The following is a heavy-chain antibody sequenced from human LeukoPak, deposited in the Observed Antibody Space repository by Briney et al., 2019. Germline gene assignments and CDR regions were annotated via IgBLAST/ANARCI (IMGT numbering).Heavy chain of an antibody. D-gene: IGHD2-21*02. V-gene: IGHV3-74*01. CDR3: AKVLIGGEYCGGDCYFDY. Sequence: GGSLRLSCAASGFTFSIYWMHWVRQAPGNGLVWVSRINSDGSTTTYADSVKGRFTISRDNAKNTLYLQMNSLRAEDTAVYYCAKVLIGGEYCGGDCYFDYWGQGTLVTVSS. CDR1: GFTFSIYW. J-gene: IGHJ4*02. CDR2: INSDGSTT.